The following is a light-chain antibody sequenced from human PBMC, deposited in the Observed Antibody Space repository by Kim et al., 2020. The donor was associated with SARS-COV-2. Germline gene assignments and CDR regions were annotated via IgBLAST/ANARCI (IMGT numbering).Light chain of an antibody. V-gene: IGKV3-15*01. J-gene: IGKJ2*01. CDR2: GAS. CDR1: HSVSSN. Sequence: SGAPGERAPLSGRARHSVSSNLAWYQQKPGQPPRLLIYGASTRATSVPARFSGSGSGTEFTLTISSLQSEDFAVYYCQQYINWPYTFGQGTKLEI. CDR3: QQYINWPYT.